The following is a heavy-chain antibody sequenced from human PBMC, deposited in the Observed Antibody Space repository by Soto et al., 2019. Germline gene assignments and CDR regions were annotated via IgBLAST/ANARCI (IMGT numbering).Heavy chain of an antibody. D-gene: IGHD4-17*01. V-gene: IGHV5-51*01. CDR2: IYPHDSDT. CDR1: GYKFHTYL. Sequence: GESLKISCKGSGYKFHTYLIAWVRQMPGKGLEWMGFIYPHDSDTRYSPSFRGQVTISADKSINTAYLQWTSLKASDTAIYFCARPTDYHYGMQVWGQGTTVTVSS. CDR3: ARPTDYHYGMQV. J-gene: IGHJ6*02.